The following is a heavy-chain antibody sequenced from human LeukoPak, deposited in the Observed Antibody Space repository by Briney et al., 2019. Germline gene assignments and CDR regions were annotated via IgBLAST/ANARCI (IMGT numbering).Heavy chain of an antibody. D-gene: IGHD3-10*01. Sequence: GASVKVSCKASGYTFTSYDINWVRQATGQGLEWMGWMNPNSGNTGYAQKFQGRVTMTRNTSISTAYMELSSLRSEDTAVYYCARAGGLWFGELDTYYYYYMDVWGKGTTVTISS. V-gene: IGHV1-8*01. CDR2: MNPNSGNT. CDR3: ARAGGLWFGELDTYYYYYMDV. CDR1: GYTFTSYD. J-gene: IGHJ6*03.